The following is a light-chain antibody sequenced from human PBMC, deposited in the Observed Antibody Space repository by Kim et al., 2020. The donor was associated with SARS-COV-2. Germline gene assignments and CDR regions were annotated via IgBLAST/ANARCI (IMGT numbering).Light chain of an antibody. V-gene: IGKV3-20*01. CDR1: QTVNTYY. J-gene: IGKJ2*03. CDR2: STS. Sequence: EVVLTQSPDPLSLSPGERATLSCRASQTVNTYYFAWYQQKPGQAPRLLISSTSNRASGIPDRFSGSGSGTDFTLTISRLEPEDVGVYYCQVHNSSPTGYSFGQGTKLEI. CDR3: QVHNSSPTGYS.